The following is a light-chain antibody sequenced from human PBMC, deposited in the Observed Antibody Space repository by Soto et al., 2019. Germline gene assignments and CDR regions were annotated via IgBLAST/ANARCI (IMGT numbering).Light chain of an antibody. CDR1: QSVSSN. CDR3: YQYNTLPRT. J-gene: IGKJ2*01. CDR2: GAS. Sequence: EIVMTQSPATLSVSPGERATISCWASQSVSSNLAWYHQKPCQAPRLLIYGASTRSTDIPDRFSGSGSGTDFTLTIGSLQSEDVAVYYCYQYNTLPRTFGQGTKLEIK. V-gene: IGKV3-15*01.